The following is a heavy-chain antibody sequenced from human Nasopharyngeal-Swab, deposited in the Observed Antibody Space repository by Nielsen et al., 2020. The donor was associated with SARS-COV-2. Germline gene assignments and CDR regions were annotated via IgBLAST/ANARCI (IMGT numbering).Heavy chain of an antibody. CDR2: IYTSGST. D-gene: IGHD6-13*01. V-gene: IGHV4-61*02. CDR1: GGSISSGSYY. CDR3: ARDTGYSSSWYTWGMDV. J-gene: IGHJ6*02. Sequence: LRLSCTVSGGSISSGSYYWSWIRQPAGKGLEWIGRIYTSGSTNYNPSLKSRVTISVDTSKNQFSLKLSSVTAADTAVYYCARDTGYSSSWYTWGMDVWGQGTTVTVSS.